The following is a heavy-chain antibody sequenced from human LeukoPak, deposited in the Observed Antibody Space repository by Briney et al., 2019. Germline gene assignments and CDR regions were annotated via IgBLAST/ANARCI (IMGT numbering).Heavy chain of an antibody. D-gene: IGHD3-16*02. V-gene: IGHV4-39*01. Sequence: KPSEILSLTCTVSGGSISSSSYYWGWIRQPPGKGLEWIGSIYYSGSTYYNPSLKSRVTISVDTSKNQFSLKLSSVTAADTAVYYCAGSHDYVWGSYRYDYWGQGTLVTVSS. CDR3: AGSHDYVWGSYRYDY. CDR2: IYYSGST. CDR1: GGSISSSSYY. J-gene: IGHJ4*02.